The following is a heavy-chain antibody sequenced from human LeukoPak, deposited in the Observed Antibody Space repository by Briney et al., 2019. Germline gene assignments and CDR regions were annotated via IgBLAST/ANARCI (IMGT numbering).Heavy chain of an antibody. D-gene: IGHD2-15*01. CDR1: GFTFSSYS. J-gene: IGHJ4*02. V-gene: IGHV3-21*04. Sequence: GGSLSLSCAASGFTFSSYSMNWVRQAPGKGLEWVSSISSSSSYIYYADSVKGRFTISRDNAKNTLYLQMNSLRTGDAAVYYCAKAPVTTCSGAYCYPFDYWSQGTLVTVSS. CDR2: ISSSSSYI. CDR3: AKAPVTTCSGAYCYPFDY.